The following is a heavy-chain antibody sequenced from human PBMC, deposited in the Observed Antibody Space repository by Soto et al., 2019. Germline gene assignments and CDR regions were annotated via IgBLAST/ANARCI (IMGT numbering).Heavy chain of an antibody. D-gene: IGHD3-9*01. CDR3: ARADTPCLEY. Sequence: QVQLQETGPGLVKPSGTLSLTCAVSGGSISSSYWWSLVRQPPGKGLEWIGEIYHSGSTNYNPFLRSRVTITVDKTKNQFSLKLSAVTAADTAVYYWARADTPCLEYWGQGTLVTVSA. CDR1: GGSISSSYW. CDR2: IYHSGST. J-gene: IGHJ4*02. V-gene: IGHV4-4*02.